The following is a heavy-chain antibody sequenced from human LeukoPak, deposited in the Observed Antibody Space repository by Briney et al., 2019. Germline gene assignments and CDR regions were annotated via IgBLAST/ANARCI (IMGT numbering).Heavy chain of an antibody. CDR1: GLTFSSYE. J-gene: IGHJ3*02. V-gene: IGHV3-48*03. CDR3: ARDSHKFDSSGYYPDAFDI. D-gene: IGHD3-22*01. Sequence: GGSLRLSCAASGLTFSSYEMNWVRQAPGKGPEWVSYISGSGSSIYYADSVKGRFTISRDNAKKSLYLQMHSLRAEDTAVYYCARDSHKFDSSGYYPDAFDIWGQGTMVTVSS. CDR2: ISGSGSSI.